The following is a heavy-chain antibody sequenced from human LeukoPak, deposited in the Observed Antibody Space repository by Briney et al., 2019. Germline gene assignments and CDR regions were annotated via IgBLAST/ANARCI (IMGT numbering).Heavy chain of an antibody. J-gene: IGHJ6*03. CDR2: IKQDGSEK. V-gene: IGHV3-7*01. Sequence: PGESLSLSCAASGFTFSSYWMGWVHQAPGKGLEWVANIKQDGSEKYYVDSVKGRFAISRDNSKNTLYLQMNSMRAEDTAVYYCARRGRCSSTSPPGKYEFWSGCAGYYYMDVWGKGTTVTVSS. CDR1: GFTFSSYW. D-gene: IGHD2-2*01. CDR3: ARRGRCSSTSPPGKYEFWSGCAGYYYMDV.